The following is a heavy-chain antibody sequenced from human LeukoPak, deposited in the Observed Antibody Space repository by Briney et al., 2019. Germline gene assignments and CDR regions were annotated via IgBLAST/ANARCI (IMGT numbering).Heavy chain of an antibody. CDR2: ISSYGSTI. V-gene: IGHV3-48*03. D-gene: IGHD6-13*01. Sequence: GGSLRLSCAASGFTFSSYEMNWVRQAPGKGLEWVSYISSYGSTIYYADSVKGRFTISRDNAKNSLYLQMNSLRAEDTAVYYCARGSSSWSFVFDYWGQGTLATVSS. CDR3: ARGSSSWSFVFDY. J-gene: IGHJ4*01. CDR1: GFTFSSYE.